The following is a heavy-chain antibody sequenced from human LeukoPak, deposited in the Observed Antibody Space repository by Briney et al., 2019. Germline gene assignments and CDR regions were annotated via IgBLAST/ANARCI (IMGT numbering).Heavy chain of an antibody. D-gene: IGHD3-22*01. CDR1: GYTFTSYD. Sequence: ASVKVSCKASGYTFTSYDINWVRQATGQGLEWMGWMNPNSGNTGYAQKFQGRVTMTRNTSISTAYMELSSLRSEDTAVYYCATLIVVTSAFDIWGQGTMVTVSS. CDR2: MNPNSGNT. CDR3: ATLIVVTSAFDI. J-gene: IGHJ3*02. V-gene: IGHV1-8*01.